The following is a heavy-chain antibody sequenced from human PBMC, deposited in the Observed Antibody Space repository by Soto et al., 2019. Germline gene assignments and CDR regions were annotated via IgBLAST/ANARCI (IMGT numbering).Heavy chain of an antibody. Sequence: PSQTLSLTCVISGDTVSSNSAAWNLIRQSPSRCLEWLGRTYYRSRWYYDYAVSVKSRITVTQDTSENQLSLQLSSVTPEDTAVYYCVRGAPYSYTTAFDSWGQGTLVTVSS. D-gene: IGHD3-16*02. CDR3: VRGAPYSYTTAFDS. CDR2: TYYRSRWYY. J-gene: IGHJ4*02. V-gene: IGHV6-1*01. CDR1: GDTVSSNSAA.